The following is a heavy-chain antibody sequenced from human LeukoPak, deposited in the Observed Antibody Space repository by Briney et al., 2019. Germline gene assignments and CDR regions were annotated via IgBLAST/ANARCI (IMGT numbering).Heavy chain of an antibody. V-gene: IGHV4-59*01. CDR3: ARAAYSGYDFLLAFDI. D-gene: IGHD5-12*01. CDR2: IYYSGST. Sequence: PSETLSLTCTVSGGSISSYYWSWIRQPPGKGLEWIGYIYYSGSTNYNPSLKSRVTISVDTSKDQFSLKLSSVTGADTAVYYCARAAYSGYDFLLAFDIWGQGTMVTVSS. CDR1: GGSISSYY. J-gene: IGHJ3*02.